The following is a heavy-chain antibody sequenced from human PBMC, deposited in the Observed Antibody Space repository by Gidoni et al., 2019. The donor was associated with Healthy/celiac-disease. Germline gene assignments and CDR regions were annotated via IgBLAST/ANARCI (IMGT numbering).Heavy chain of an antibody. V-gene: IGHV3-7*03. D-gene: IGHD3-10*01. CDR3: ARGFSPTMVRGYDYGMDV. J-gene: IGHJ6*02. CDR2: IKQDGSEK. CDR1: GFTFSSYW. Sequence: EVQLVESGGGLVQPGGSLRLSCAASGFTFSSYWMSWVRQAPGKGLEWVANIKQDGSEKYYADSVKGRFTISRDNAKNSLYLQMNSLRAEDTAVYFCARGFSPTMVRGYDYGMDVWGQGTTVTVSS.